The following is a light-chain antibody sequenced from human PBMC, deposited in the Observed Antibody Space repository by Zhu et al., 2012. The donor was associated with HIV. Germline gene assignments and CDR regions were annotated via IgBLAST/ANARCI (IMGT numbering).Light chain of an antibody. CDR2: DAS. CDR1: QSANSN. J-gene: IGKJ2*01. CDR3: QQYNNWRPYT. Sequence: EIVMTQSPATLSVSPGERATLSCRASQSANSNLAWYQQKPGQAPRLLIYDASTRATGIPARFSGSGSGTEFTLTISSLQSEDFAVYYCQQYNNWRPYTFGQGTNLEIK. V-gene: IGKV3-15*01.